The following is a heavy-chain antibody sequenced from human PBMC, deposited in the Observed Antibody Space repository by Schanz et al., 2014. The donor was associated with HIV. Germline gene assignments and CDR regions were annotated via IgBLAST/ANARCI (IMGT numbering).Heavy chain of an antibody. CDR2: INPNSGGT. Sequence: QVQLMQSGAEVKEPGASVKVSCKASGYTFSGHYLHWVRQAPGQGLEWMGWINPNSGGTNYAQKFQGRVTMTRDTSISTAYMEMRRLRSDDTAVYYCARDVSVDCTGINNCYTRKWFDPWGQGTLVTVSS. V-gene: IGHV1-2*02. D-gene: IGHD2-2*02. J-gene: IGHJ5*02. CDR1: GYTFSGHY. CDR3: ARDVSVDCTGINNCYTRKWFDP.